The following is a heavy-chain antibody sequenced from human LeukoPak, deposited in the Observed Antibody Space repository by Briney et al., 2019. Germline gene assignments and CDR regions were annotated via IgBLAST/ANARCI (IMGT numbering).Heavy chain of an antibody. Sequence: SETLSLTCAAYGGSFSDYYWNWIRQPPGKGLEWIGEINHSGSTNYNPSLKSRVTISVDTSKNQFSLKLSSVTAADTAVYYCARGDTAMVTPFDYWGQGTLVTVSS. CDR3: ARGDTAMVTPFDY. J-gene: IGHJ4*02. D-gene: IGHD5-18*01. CDR1: GGSFSDYY. V-gene: IGHV4-34*01. CDR2: INHSGST.